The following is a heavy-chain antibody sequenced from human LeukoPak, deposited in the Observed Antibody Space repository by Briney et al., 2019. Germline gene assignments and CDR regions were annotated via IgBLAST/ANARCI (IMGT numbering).Heavy chain of an antibody. CDR2: IYYSGST. V-gene: IGHV4-39*01. CDR3: ARETTVTTTPKYWYFDL. J-gene: IGHJ2*01. Sequence: SETLSLTCTVSGGSISSSSYYWRWIRQPPGKGLEWIGSIYYSGSTYYNPSLKSRVTISVDTSKNQFSLKLSSVTAADTAVYYCARETTVTTTPKYWYFDLWGRGTLVTVSS. CDR1: GGSISSSSYY. D-gene: IGHD4-17*01.